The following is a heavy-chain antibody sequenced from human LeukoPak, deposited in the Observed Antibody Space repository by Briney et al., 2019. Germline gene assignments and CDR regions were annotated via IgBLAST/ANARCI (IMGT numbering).Heavy chain of an antibody. Sequence: GGSLRLSCAASGFTFSDYYMTWIRHAPGKGLETVAYVSGSGSVIVYADSVKGRFTISRDNAQNSLYLQMNSLRDEDTAVYYCSRDPRPCDYWGQGTLVTVSS. CDR3: SRDPRPCDY. CDR1: GFTFSDYY. V-gene: IGHV3-11*04. CDR2: VSGSGSVI. J-gene: IGHJ4*02.